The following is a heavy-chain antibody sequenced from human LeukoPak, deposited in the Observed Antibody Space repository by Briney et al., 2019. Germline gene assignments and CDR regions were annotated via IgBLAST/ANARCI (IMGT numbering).Heavy chain of an antibody. V-gene: IGHV4-39*01. CDR3: ARQRSGWLQSSFDY. Sequence: PSETLSLTCTVSGGSISSSSYYWGWIRQPPGKGLEWIGSIYYSGSSFDNPALKSRVTISVDTSKNQFSLKLSSVTAADTAVYYCARQRSGWLQSSFDYWGQGTLVTVSS. D-gene: IGHD5-24*01. CDR2: IYYSGSS. CDR1: GGSISSSSYY. J-gene: IGHJ4*02.